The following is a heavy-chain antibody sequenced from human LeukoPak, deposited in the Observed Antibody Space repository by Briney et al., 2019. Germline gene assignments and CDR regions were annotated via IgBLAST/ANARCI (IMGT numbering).Heavy chain of an antibody. CDR2: ISDSGSTI. J-gene: IGHJ4*02. CDR1: EFVFSDYY. D-gene: IGHD3-10*01. V-gene: IGHV3-11*01. Sequence: GGSLRLSCAASEFVFSDYYMSWNRQAPGKGLEWVSYISDSGSTIYYADSVKGRFTISRDNVKNSLYLQMNGPRAEDTAVYYCAREMEGDYGSGTFFDLWGQGNMVTVSS. CDR3: AREMEGDYGSGTFFDL.